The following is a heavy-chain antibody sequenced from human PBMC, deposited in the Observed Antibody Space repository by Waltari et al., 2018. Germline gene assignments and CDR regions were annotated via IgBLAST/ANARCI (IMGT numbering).Heavy chain of an antibody. Sequence: QVQLQPWAAGLLRASETLSLTCAVYGGSFRGYHWSWIRQPPGTGLEWSGEINHSGSNNYNPSLKSRVTISVDTSKNQFSLKLSSVTAADTAVYYCARAGGMTGYYYYYYYMDVWGKGTTVTVSS. J-gene: IGHJ6*03. V-gene: IGHV4-34*01. CDR1: GGSFRGYH. CDR2: INHSGSN. CDR3: ARAGGMTGYYYYYYYMDV. D-gene: IGHD3-9*01.